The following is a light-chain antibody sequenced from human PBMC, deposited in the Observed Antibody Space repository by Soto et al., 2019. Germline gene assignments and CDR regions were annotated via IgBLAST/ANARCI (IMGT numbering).Light chain of an antibody. Sequence: DIQMTPSPSTPSASVGDRVTLTFRASQSVSSWLAWYQQKPGKAPKLLIYDVSSLKSGVPSRFSGSGSGTEFALTISSLQPDDFATYFCLQYKAYSTFGQGTKVDIK. CDR1: QSVSSW. CDR2: DVS. V-gene: IGKV1-5*01. CDR3: LQYKAYST. J-gene: IGKJ1*01.